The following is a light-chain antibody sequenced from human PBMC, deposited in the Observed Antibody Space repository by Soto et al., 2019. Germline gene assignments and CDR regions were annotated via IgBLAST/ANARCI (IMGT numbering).Light chain of an antibody. Sequence: AIQMTQSPSSLSASVGDRVAISCRASQAIRNDLGWYQQRPGKAPKILIYAASSLQSGVASRFSGSGYGTDFTLTISSLQPEDFATYYCLQDSSYPWTFGQGTKVEIK. CDR3: LQDSSYPWT. V-gene: IGKV1-6*01. J-gene: IGKJ1*01. CDR2: AAS. CDR1: QAIRND.